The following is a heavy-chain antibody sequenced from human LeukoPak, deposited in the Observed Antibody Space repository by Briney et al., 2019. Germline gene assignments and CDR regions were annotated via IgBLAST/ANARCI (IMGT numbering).Heavy chain of an antibody. D-gene: IGHD3-3*01. CDR3: ARLKSITIFGVVIYDAFDI. V-gene: IGHV4-38-2*01. CDR1: GYSISSGYY. Sequence: SETLSLTCAGSGYSISSGYYWGWIRQPPGKGLEWIGSIYHSGSTYYNPSLKSRVTISVDTSKNQFSLKLSSVTAADTAVYYCARLKSITIFGVVIYDAFDIWGQGTMVTVSS. CDR2: IYHSGST. J-gene: IGHJ3*02.